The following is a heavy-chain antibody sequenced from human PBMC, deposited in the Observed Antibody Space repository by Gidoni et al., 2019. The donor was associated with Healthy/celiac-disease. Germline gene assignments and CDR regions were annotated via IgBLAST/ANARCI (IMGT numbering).Heavy chain of an antibody. CDR2: ISYDGSNK. CDR3: ARDQQQQLVSHFDY. V-gene: IGHV3-30-3*01. CDR1: GFTFSSYA. J-gene: IGHJ4*02. D-gene: IGHD6-13*01. Sequence: QVQLVESGGGVVQPGRSLRLSCAASGFTFSSYAMHWVRQAPGKGLEWVAVISYDGSNKYYADSVKGRFTISRDNSKNTLYLQMNSLRAEDTAVYYCARDQQQQLVSHFDYWGQGTLVTVSS.